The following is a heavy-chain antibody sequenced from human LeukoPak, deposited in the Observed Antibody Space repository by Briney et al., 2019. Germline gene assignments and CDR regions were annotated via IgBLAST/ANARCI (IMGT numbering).Heavy chain of an antibody. CDR1: GFTFNTYV. V-gene: IGHV3-74*01. D-gene: IGHD5-24*01. CDR3: VRVKDGYNF. J-gene: IGHJ4*02. CDR2: IDTDGKTT. Sequence: GGSLRLSCAASGFTFNTYVMNWVRQAPGKGLVWVARIDTDGKTTTYADSVKGRFTISRDNAKNMLYVQMNRLRAEDTAVYYCVRVKDGYNFWGQGTLVSVSS.